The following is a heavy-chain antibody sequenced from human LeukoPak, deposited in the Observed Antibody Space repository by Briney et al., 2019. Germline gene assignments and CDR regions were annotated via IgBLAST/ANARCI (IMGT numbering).Heavy chain of an antibody. CDR1: GFTFSSYA. J-gene: IGHJ6*02. D-gene: IGHD3-9*01. CDR3: SKDLLSGCPNLRSYRMDV. V-gene: IGHV3-23*01. CDR2: ISGSGGST. Sequence: GGSLRLSCAASGFTFSSYAMSWVRQAPGKGLEWVSAISGSGGSTYYADSVKGRFTISRDNSKNTLYLQMNSLRAEDTAVYYFSKDLLSGCPNLRSYRMDVWGQGATVTVSS.